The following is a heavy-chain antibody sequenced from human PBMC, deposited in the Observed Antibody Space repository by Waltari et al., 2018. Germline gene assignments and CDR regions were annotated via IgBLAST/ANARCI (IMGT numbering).Heavy chain of an antibody. J-gene: IGHJ4*02. V-gene: IGHV4-31*01. CDR3: ARGVGSSSWEYYFDY. Sequence: QVQLQESGPGLVKPSQTLSLTCTVSGGSISSGGYYWSWIRQHPGKGLEWIGYIYYSGSTYYNPSLKSLVTISVDTSKNQFSLKLSSVTAADTAVYYCARGVGSSSWEYYFDYWGQGTLVTVSS. D-gene: IGHD6-13*01. CDR2: IYYSGST. CDR1: GGSISSGGYY.